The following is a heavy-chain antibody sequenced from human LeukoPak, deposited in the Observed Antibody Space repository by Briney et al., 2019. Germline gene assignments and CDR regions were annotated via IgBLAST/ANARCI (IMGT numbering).Heavy chain of an antibody. CDR3: ARDPGGYYYDSSGYLDY. D-gene: IGHD3-22*01. CDR2: IIPIFGTA. J-gene: IGHJ4*02. Sequence: SVKVSCKASGGTFSSYAISWVRQAPGQGLEWMGRIIPIFGTANYAQKFQGRVTITTDESTSTAYMELSSLRSEDTAVYYCARDPGGYYYDSSGYLDYWGQGTLVTVSS. CDR1: GGTFSSYA. V-gene: IGHV1-69*05.